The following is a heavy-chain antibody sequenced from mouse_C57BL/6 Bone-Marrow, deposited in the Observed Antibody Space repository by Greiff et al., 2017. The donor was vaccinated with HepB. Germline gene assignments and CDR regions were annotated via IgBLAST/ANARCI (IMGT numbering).Heavy chain of an antibody. D-gene: IGHD1-1*01. CDR2: INPSTGGT. V-gene: IGHV1-42*01. CDR3: AQVPNITTVVADWYFDV. Sequence: EVQLQQSGPELVKPGASVKISCKASGYSFTGYYMNWVKQSPEKSLEWIGEINPSTGGTTYNQKFKAKATLTVDKSSSTAYMQLKSLTSEDSAVYYCAQVPNITTVVADWYFDVWGTGTTVTVSS. CDR1: GYSFTGYY. J-gene: IGHJ1*03.